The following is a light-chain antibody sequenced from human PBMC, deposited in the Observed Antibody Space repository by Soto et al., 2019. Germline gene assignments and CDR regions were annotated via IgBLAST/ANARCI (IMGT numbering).Light chain of an antibody. J-gene: IGKJ4*01. CDR1: QSIATW. Sequence: DIQMTQSPSFLSASVGDRVTITCRASQSIATWLNWYQQKAGEAPKLLMYVASTLQSGVPSRFSGSGSGTEFTLTISSLQPEDFATYFCQQLNSFPLTFGGGTKVEIK. CDR2: VAS. V-gene: IGKV1-9*01. CDR3: QQLNSFPLT.